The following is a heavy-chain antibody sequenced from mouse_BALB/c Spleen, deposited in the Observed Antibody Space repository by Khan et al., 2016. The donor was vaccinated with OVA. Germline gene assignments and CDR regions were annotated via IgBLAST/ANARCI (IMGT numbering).Heavy chain of an antibody. CDR3: AREPVVDIYWYLDV. D-gene: IGHD1-1*01. J-gene: IGHJ1*01. V-gene: IGHV7-3*02. Sequence: EVELVESGGGVVQPGGSLRLSCATSGFTFTDYYMSWVRQPPGKALEWLGFIRNKANGYTTEYSASVKGRFTISRDNSQSIVYLQRNTLRAEDSATYYCAREPVVDIYWYLDVWGAGTTVTVSS. CDR1: GFTFTDYY. CDR2: IRNKANGYTT.